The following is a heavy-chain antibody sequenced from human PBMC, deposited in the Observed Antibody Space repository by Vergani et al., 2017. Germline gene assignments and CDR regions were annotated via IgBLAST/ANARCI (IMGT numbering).Heavy chain of an antibody. Sequence: QSQLVQSGDEVKKPGASVKVSCKTSGYSFINYGISWVRQAPGQGLEWLGWVSPYNGNTNYGQKIQGRVTMTTDTSTRTAYMQLRSLTFDDTAVYYCARDLLWSGRDHDARMDVWGQGTTVTVSS. CDR3: ARDLLWSGRDHDARMDV. V-gene: IGHV1-18*01. D-gene: IGHD4-23*01. CDR2: VSPYNGNT. J-gene: IGHJ6*02. CDR1: GYSFINYG.